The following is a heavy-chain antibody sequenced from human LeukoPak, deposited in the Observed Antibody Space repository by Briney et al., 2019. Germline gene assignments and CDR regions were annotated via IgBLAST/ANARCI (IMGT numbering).Heavy chain of an antibody. CDR3: ATAYGDY. CDR2: IKTRSDGGTT. J-gene: IGHJ4*02. V-gene: IGHV3-15*01. D-gene: IGHD4-17*01. CDR1: GFTLSNAW. Sequence: PGGSLRLSRAASGFTLSNAWMSWVRQAPAKGLEWVGRIKTRSDGGTTDYAAPVKGRFIISRDDSKNTLYLQMSSLKTEDTGIYYCATAYGDYWGQGTLVTVSS.